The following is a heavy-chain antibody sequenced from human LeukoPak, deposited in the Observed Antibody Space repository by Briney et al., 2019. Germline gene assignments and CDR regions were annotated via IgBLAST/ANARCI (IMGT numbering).Heavy chain of an antibody. D-gene: IGHD1-1*01. V-gene: IGHV3-21*01. CDR3: ARINAANYYYYYYYMDV. CDR2: ISSSSSYI. J-gene: IGHJ6*03. Sequence: GGSLRLSCAASGFTFSSYGMHWVRQAPGKGLEWVSSISSSSSYIYYADSVKGRFTISRDNAKNSLYLQMNSLRAEDTAVYYCARINAANYYYYYYYMDVWGKGTTVTVSS. CDR1: GFTFSSYG.